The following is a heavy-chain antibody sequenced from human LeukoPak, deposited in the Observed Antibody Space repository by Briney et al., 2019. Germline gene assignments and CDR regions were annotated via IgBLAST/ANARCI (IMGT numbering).Heavy chain of an antibody. CDR3: ARGAIAAAGSPGWFDP. J-gene: IGHJ5*02. CDR2: IIPILGIA. Sequence: SAKVSCKASGGTFSSYAISWVRQAPGQGLEWMGRIIPILGIANYAQKFQGRVTITADKSTSTAYMELSSLRSEDTAVYYCARGAIAAAGSPGWFDPWGQGTLVTVSS. CDR1: GGTFSSYA. D-gene: IGHD6-13*01. V-gene: IGHV1-69*04.